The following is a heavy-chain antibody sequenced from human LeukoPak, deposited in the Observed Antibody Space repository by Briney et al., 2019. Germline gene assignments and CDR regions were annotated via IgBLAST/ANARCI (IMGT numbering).Heavy chain of an antibody. J-gene: IGHJ4*02. Sequence: GGSLRLSCAASGFTFSTYAMSWVRQAPGKGLEWVSAISGSGGSTYHADSVKGRFTISRDNSKNTLYLQMNSLRAEDTAVYYCAKAVYDSSGYYYISRAYYFDYWGQGTLVTVSS. CDR3: AKAVYDSSGYYYISRAYYFDY. CDR1: GFTFSTYA. CDR2: ISGSGGST. D-gene: IGHD3-22*01. V-gene: IGHV3-23*01.